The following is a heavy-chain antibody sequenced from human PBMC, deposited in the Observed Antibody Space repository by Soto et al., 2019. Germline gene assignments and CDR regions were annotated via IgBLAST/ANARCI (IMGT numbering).Heavy chain of an antibody. CDR1: GYTFTSYA. CDR2: INAGNGNT. J-gene: IGHJ3*02. D-gene: IGHD3-10*01. Sequence: ASVKVSCKASGYTFTSYAMHWVRQAPGQRLEWMGWINAGNGNTKYSQKFQGRVTITRDTSASTAYMELSSLRSEDTAVYYCAIAMSMVRGVIMRDDAFDIWGQGTMVTVSS. CDR3: AIAMSMVRGVIMRDDAFDI. V-gene: IGHV1-3*01.